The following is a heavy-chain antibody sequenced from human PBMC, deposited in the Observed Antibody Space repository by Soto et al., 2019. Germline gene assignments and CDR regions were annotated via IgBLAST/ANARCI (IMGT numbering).Heavy chain of an antibody. CDR3: ARQGDDQAFDY. V-gene: IGHV5-51*01. Sequence: PGESLKISCEASGYTFTNYWIAWVRQMPGKGLEWMGIIYPGDSDTRNSPSFVGQVTLSVDKSINTIYLQWSSLKASDTAMYYCARQGDDQAFDYWGEGTVVTVSS. J-gene: IGHJ4*02. D-gene: IGHD1-26*01. CDR1: GYTFTNYW. CDR2: IYPGDSDT.